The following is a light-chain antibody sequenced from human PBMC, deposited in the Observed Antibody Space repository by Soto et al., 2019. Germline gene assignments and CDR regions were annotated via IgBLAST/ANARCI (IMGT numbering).Light chain of an antibody. Sequence: QSALTQPASVSRSPGQSITISCTGTTSDVGSYNYVSWYQKNPGKAPKLLVYDVSNRPSGVSNRFSGSKSGNTASLTISGLKPEDEADYYCSSYTSSSTWVFGGGTKLTVL. CDR1: TSDVGSYNY. CDR3: SSYTSSSTWV. CDR2: DVS. J-gene: IGLJ3*02. V-gene: IGLV2-14*01.